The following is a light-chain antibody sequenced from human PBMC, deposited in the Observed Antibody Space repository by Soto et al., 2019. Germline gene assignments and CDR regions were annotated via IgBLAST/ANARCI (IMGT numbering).Light chain of an antibody. J-gene: IGKJ1*01. CDR3: QQANDWPPT. CDR1: QSVSSY. V-gene: IGKV3-11*01. Sequence: EIVLTQSPATLSLSPGERATLSCRASQSVSSYLAWYQQKPGQAPRLLIFDASTRATGIPARFSGSGSGTEFTLTISSLQSEDFAVYYCQQANDWPPTFGQGTKVDIK. CDR2: DAS.